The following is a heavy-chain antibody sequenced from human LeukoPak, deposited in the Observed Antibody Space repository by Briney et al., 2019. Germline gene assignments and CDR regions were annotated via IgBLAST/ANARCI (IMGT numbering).Heavy chain of an antibody. D-gene: IGHD5-24*01. CDR2: ISGSGGST. CDR1: GFXFSSYV. CDR3: AKDLYGYNPDFDY. V-gene: IGHV3-23*01. J-gene: IGHJ4*02. Sequence: PGGSLRLSCAASGFXFSSYVMSWVRQAPGKGLEWVSAISGSGGSTYYADSVKGRFTISRDNSKNTLYLQMNGLRAEDTAVYYCAKDLYGYNPDFDYWGQGTLVTVSS.